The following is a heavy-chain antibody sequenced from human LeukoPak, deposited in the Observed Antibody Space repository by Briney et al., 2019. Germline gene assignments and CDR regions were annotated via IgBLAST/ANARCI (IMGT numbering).Heavy chain of an antibody. Sequence: PGGSLRLSCVASGFTFSSYSVNWVRQAPGKGLEWVSCIGSSSNYIYYGDSVKGRFTISRDNAKNSLYLQMNSLRAEDTAVYYCARDYYDSSGYYLKYFQHWGQGTLVTVSS. CDR3: ARDYYDSSGYYLKYFQH. J-gene: IGHJ1*01. D-gene: IGHD3-22*01. V-gene: IGHV3-21*01. CDR1: GFTFSSYS. CDR2: IGSSSNYI.